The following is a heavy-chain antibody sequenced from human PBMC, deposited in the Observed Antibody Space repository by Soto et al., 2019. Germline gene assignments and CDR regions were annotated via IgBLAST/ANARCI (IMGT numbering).Heavy chain of an antibody. CDR1: GYTLTSYG. D-gene: IGHD3-22*01. Sequence: ASVKVSCKASGYTLTSYGISWVRQAPGQGLEWMGWISAYSGNTNYAQKLQGRVTMTTDTSTSTAYMELRSLRSDDTAVYYCASSTSLYYYDSHMGDYFDYWGQGTLVTVSS. V-gene: IGHV1-18*01. CDR3: ASSTSLYYYDSHMGDYFDY. CDR2: ISAYSGNT. J-gene: IGHJ4*02.